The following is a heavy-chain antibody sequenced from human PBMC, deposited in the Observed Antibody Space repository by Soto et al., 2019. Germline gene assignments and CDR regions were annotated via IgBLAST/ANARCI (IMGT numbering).Heavy chain of an antibody. CDR1: GFSLSTSGVG. J-gene: IGHJ4*02. CDR2: IYWYDDK. Sequence: QITLKESGPTLVKPTQTLTLTCTFSGFSLSTSGVGVGWIRQPPGKALEWLALIYWYDDKRYSPSLKSRLTITKDTSKNQVVLTMTNMDPVDTATYYCAHISSGWYHWDYWGQGTLVTVSS. D-gene: IGHD6-19*01. V-gene: IGHV2-5*01. CDR3: AHISSGWYHWDY.